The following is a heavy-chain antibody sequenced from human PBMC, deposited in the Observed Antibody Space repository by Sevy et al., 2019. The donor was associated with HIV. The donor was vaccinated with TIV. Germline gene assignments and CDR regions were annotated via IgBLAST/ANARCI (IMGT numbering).Heavy chain of an antibody. CDR2: INPNSGGT. J-gene: IGHJ6*02. Sequence: GESLKISCKASGYTFTGYYMHWVRQAPGQGLEWMGRINPNSGGTNYAQKFQGRVTMTRDTSISTAYMELSRLRSDDTAVYYCARVKYDFWSGYYTAAGSYYYYGMDVWGQGTTVTVSS. CDR3: ARVKYDFWSGYYTAAGSYYYYGMDV. V-gene: IGHV1-2*06. CDR1: GYTFTGYY. D-gene: IGHD3-3*01.